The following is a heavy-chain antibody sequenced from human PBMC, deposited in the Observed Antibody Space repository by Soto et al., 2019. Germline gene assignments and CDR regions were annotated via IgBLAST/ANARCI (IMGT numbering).Heavy chain of an antibody. CDR2: IYHSGIT. V-gene: IGHV4-4*02. Sequence: QVQLQESGPGLVKPSGTLSLTCAVSGGAVSSGNWWSWVLQPPGKGLERIGKIYHSGITNYNPSLKSRVTILVDKSKNQFSLNLSSVTAADTAVYYCATQIAVAGTFDYWGQGTLVTVSS. J-gene: IGHJ4*02. CDR3: ATQIAVAGTFDY. CDR1: GGAVSSGNW. D-gene: IGHD6-19*01.